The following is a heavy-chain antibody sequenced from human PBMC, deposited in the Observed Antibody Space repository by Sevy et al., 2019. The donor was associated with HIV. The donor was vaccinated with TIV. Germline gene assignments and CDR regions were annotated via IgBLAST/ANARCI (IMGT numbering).Heavy chain of an antibody. CDR3: TRNSDGSGNH. D-gene: IGHD3-10*01. J-gene: IGHJ4*02. CDR1: GFTFSGSA. V-gene: IGHV3-73*01. Sequence: GGSLRLSCAASGFTFSGSAMHWVRQASGKGLEWVGRIRSKANSYATAYAASVKGRFTIPRDDSKNTAYLQMNSLKTEDTAVYYCTRNSDGSGNHWGQGTLVTVSS. CDR2: IRSKANSYAT.